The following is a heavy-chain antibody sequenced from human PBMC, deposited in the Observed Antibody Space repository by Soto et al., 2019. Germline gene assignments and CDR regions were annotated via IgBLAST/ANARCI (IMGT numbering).Heavy chain of an antibody. CDR1: GGTFSSYT. V-gene: IGHV1-69*01. CDR2: ISPIFGTP. J-gene: IGHJ4*02. Sequence: QVQLVQSGAEVKKPGSSVTVSCKASGGTFSSYTISWVRQAPGQGLEWMAGISPIFGTPIYAQKFQDRVTITAGDSTMTAYMDMNRLTSEVTAVYYCARVVVGSRLSLDYWGQGTLVTISS. D-gene: IGHD1-26*01. CDR3: ARVVVGSRLSLDY.